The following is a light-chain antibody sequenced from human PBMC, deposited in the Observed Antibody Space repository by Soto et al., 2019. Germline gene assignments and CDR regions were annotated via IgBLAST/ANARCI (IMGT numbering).Light chain of an antibody. CDR3: QQYNSWPLT. Sequence: ETVMTDSPATLVLASREKSTLSCRASHTLHSHLAWYQQQPGQPPSLLIYGASTRATGIPGRFSGSGSGTGFTLTLRSLQSEDFAVYYCQQYNSWPLTFGGGPKVDIK. CDR1: HTLHSH. V-gene: IGKV3-15*01. CDR2: GAS. J-gene: IGKJ4*01.